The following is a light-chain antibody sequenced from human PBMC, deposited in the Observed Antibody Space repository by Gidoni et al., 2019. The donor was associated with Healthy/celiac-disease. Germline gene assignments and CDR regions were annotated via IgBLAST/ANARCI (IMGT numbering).Light chain of an antibody. CDR3: QQYGSSLVT. Sequence: DIVLTQSPGTLSLSPGERATLSCRASQSVSSSDLAWYQQKPGQAPRLLIYGASSRANGIPDRFSGSGSGTDFTLTISRLEPEDIAVYYCQQYGSSLVTFGPGTKVDIK. J-gene: IGKJ3*01. CDR2: GAS. CDR1: QSVSSSD. V-gene: IGKV3-20*01.